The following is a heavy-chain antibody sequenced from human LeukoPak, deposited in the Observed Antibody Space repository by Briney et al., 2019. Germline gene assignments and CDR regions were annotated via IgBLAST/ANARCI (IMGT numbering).Heavy chain of an antibody. CDR2: VNPNSGAT. CDR3: ARARSPYMAEIIAVATPDWFDP. D-gene: IGHD6-19*01. V-gene: IGHV1-2*02. J-gene: IGHJ5*02. Sequence: GASVKVSCKASGYTFTGFHMHWVRQAPGQGLEWMGWVNPNSGATDYAQKFQGRVTMTRDTSVSTAYMELGSLRSDDTAVYYCARARSPYMAEIIAVATPDWFDPWGQGTLVTVSS. CDR1: GYTFTGFH.